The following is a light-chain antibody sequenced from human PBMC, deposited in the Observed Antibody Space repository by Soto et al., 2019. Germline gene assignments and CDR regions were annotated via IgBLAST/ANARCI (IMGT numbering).Light chain of an antibody. CDR1: SSDVGGYIY. V-gene: IGLV2-14*01. CDR2: DVT. J-gene: IGLJ1*01. Sequence: QSVLTQPASVSGSPGQSITISCTGTSSDVGGYIYVSWYQQHPGKAPKLMIYDVTSRPSGVSYRFFGSKSGNTASLTISGPQAEDEADYYCSSYTTSSSYVFGTRTKVTVL. CDR3: SSYTTSSSYV.